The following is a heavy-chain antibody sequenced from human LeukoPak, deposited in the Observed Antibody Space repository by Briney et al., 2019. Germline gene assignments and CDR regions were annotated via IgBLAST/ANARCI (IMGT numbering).Heavy chain of an antibody. CDR2: MSSDGDNE. Sequence: PGAPLRLSCATSGFTFNTFDMHWVRESTGAGVEWVALMSSDGDNEYYSNTVRGRFTISRDRNSLYLQMGSLRPEDTGLYFCAKERYPMKTFGSRGQGTLVTVSS. CDR3: AKERYPMKTFGS. V-gene: IGHV3-30*18. D-gene: IGHD3-10*01. J-gene: IGHJ4*02. CDR1: GFTFNTFD.